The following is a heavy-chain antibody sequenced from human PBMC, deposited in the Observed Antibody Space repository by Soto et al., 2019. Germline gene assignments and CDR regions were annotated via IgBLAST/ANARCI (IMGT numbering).Heavy chain of an antibody. CDR2: ISGSGGGT. J-gene: IGHJ4*02. Sequence: EVRLLESGGGLVQPGGSLRLSCAASGFAFGSYAMPWVRQAPGKGLEWVSSISGSGGGTDYADSVKGRFTISRDNSKNTLQLQMNSLRAEDTALYYCANYRWSSGAYWNYGFDSWGQGTLVSVSS. CDR3: ANYRWSSGAYWNYGFDS. CDR1: GFAFGSYA. V-gene: IGHV3-23*01. D-gene: IGHD1-7*01.